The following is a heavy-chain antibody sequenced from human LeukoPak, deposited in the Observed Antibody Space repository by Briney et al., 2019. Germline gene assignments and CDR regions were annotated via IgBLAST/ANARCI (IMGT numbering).Heavy chain of an antibody. CDR3: ARDVFEAAAGSMGANGMDV. CDR2: ISYDGSNK. Sequence: GGSLRLSCAASGFTFSSYAMHWVRQAPGKGLEWVAVISYDGSNKYYADSVKGRFTISRDNSKNTLYLQMNSLRAEDTAVYYCARDVFEAAAGSMGANGMDVWGQGTTVTVSS. V-gene: IGHV3-30-3*01. D-gene: IGHD6-13*01. CDR1: GFTFSSYA. J-gene: IGHJ6*02.